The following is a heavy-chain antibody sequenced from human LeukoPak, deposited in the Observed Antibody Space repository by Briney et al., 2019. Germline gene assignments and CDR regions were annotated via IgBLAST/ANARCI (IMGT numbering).Heavy chain of an antibody. CDR2: INWNGGST. D-gene: IGHD6-13*01. V-gene: IGHV3-20*04. J-gene: IGHJ6*03. CDR3: ARESSAAAGPLYYYYYMDV. Sequence: PGGSLRLSCAASGFTFDDYGMSWVRQAPGKGLEWVSGINWNGGSTGYADSVKGRFTISRDNAKNSLYLQMNSLRAEDTALYYCARESSAAAGPLYYYYYMDVWGKGTTVTVSS. CDR1: GFTFDDYG.